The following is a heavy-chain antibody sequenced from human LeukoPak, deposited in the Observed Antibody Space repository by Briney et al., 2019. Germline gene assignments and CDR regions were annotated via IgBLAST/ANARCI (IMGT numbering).Heavy chain of an antibody. V-gene: IGHV3-48*03. D-gene: IGHD2-2*01. Sequence: GGSLRLSCAASGFTFSSYETNWVRQAPGKGLEWVSYISSSGSTIYYADSVKGRFTISRDNAKNSLYLQMNSLRAEDTAVYYCARDRGSCSSTSCYAPFDYWGQGTLVTVSS. CDR1: GFTFSSYE. CDR3: ARDRGSCSSTSCYAPFDY. J-gene: IGHJ4*02. CDR2: ISSSGSTI.